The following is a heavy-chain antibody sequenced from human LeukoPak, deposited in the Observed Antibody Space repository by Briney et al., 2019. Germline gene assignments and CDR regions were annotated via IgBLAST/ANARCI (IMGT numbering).Heavy chain of an antibody. Sequence: GGSLRLSCAASAFTFSDSYMSWIRQAPGKGLEWVSAISGSGGSTYYADSVKGRFTISRDNSKNTLYLQMNSLRAEDTAVYYCAKDSSSWYFDYWGQGTLVTVSS. CDR1: AFTFSDSY. J-gene: IGHJ4*02. CDR3: AKDSSSWYFDY. D-gene: IGHD6-13*01. V-gene: IGHV3-23*01. CDR2: ISGSGGST.